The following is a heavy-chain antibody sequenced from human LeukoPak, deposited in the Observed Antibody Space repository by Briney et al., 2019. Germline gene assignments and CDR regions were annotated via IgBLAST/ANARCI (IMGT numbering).Heavy chain of an antibody. CDR1: GFTFSNYA. CDR2: ISGSGGSI. J-gene: IGHJ4*02. D-gene: IGHD3-9*01. CDR3: AKLPYFAYFDY. Sequence: GGSLRLSCAAPGFTFSNYAMNWVRQAPGKGLEWVSAISGSGGSIYYADSVKGWFTISRDNSKNTLYLQMNSLRAEDTAVYHCAKLPYFAYFDYWGQGTLSPSPQ. V-gene: IGHV3-23*01.